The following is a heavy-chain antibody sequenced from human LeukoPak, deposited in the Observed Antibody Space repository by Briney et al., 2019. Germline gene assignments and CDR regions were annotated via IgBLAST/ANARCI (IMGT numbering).Heavy chain of an antibody. J-gene: IGHJ3*02. D-gene: IGHD4-23*01. V-gene: IGHV6-1*01. CDR1: GGSVSSNSAA. Sequence: SQTLSLTCAISGGSVSSNSAAWNWIRQSPSRGLEWLGRTYYRSKWYNDYAVSVKSRITINPDTSKNQFSLQLNSVTPEDTAVYYCARGTVVRGRGAFDIWGQGTMVTVSS. CDR2: TYYRSKWYN. CDR3: ARGTVVRGRGAFDI.